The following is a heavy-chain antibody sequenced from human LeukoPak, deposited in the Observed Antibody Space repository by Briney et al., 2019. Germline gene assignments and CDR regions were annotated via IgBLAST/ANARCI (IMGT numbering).Heavy chain of an antibody. J-gene: IGHJ4*02. D-gene: IGHD3-22*01. Sequence: PGGSLRLSCSASGLTFSTYAMHWLRQAPGKGLEWVAVTSHDGSKKNYADSVKGRFTISRDNSKNTLFLQMNSLRAEDAAVYYCARGEDDSSGYDYWGQGTLVTVSS. CDR1: GLTFSTYA. V-gene: IGHV3-30*01. CDR2: TSHDGSKK. CDR3: ARGEDDSSGYDY.